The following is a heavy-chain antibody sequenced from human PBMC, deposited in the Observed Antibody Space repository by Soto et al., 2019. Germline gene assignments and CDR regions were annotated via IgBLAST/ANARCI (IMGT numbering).Heavy chain of an antibody. D-gene: IGHD3-3*01. CDR2: IYSGGST. Sequence: GGSLRLSCAASGFTVSSNYMSWVRQAPGKGLEWVSVIYSGGSTYYADSVKGRITISRHNSKNTLYLQMNSLRAEDTAVYYCARGKLYRRDDFDIWGQGTMVTVSS. CDR1: GFTVSSNY. V-gene: IGHV3-53*04. CDR3: ARGKLYRRDDFDI. J-gene: IGHJ3*02.